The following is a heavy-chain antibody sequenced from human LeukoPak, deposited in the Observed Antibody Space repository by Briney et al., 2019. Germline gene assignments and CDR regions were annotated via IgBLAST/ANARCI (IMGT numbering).Heavy chain of an antibody. CDR2: ISSSGSTI. D-gene: IGHD3-3*01. CDR1: GFTFSSYE. V-gene: IGHV3-48*03. J-gene: IGHJ3*02. CDR3: ARSGTPLITIFGVVPPPTFDI. Sequence: GGSLRLSCAASGFTFSSYEMNWVRQAPGKGLEWVSYISSSGSTIYYADSVKGRFTIPRDNAKNSLYLQMNSLRAEDTAVYYCARSGTPLITIFGVVPPPTFDIWGQGTMVTVSS.